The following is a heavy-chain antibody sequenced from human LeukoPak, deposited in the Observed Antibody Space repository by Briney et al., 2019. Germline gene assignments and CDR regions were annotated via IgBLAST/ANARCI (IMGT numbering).Heavy chain of an antibody. CDR2: MNPNSGNT. V-gene: IGHV1-8*01. CDR1: GYTFTSYD. Sequence: ASVKVSCKASGYTFTSYDINWVRQATGQGLEWMGWMNPNSGNTGYAQKFQGRVTMTRNTSISTAYMELSSLRSEDTAVYYCARDYDFWSGYYPHYYGMDVWGQGTTVTVSS. CDR3: ARDYDFWSGYYPHYYGMDV. J-gene: IGHJ6*02. D-gene: IGHD3-3*01.